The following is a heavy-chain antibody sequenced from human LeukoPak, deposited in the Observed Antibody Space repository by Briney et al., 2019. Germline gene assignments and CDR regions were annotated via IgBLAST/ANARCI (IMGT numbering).Heavy chain of an antibody. CDR3: AYSGSLVRGMDV. D-gene: IGHD1-26*01. V-gene: IGHV3-30*03. CDR2: ISYDGSNK. CDR1: GFTFSSYG. J-gene: IGHJ6*02. Sequence: PGGSLRLSCAASGFTFSSYGMHWVRQAPGKGLEWVAVISYDGSNKYYADSVKGRFTISRDNSKNTLYLQMNSLRADDTAVYYCAYSGSLVRGMDVWGQGTTVTVSS.